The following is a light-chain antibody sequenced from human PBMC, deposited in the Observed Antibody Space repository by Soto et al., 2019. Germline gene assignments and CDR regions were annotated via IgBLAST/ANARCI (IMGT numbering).Light chain of an antibody. Sequence: QSALTQPAPVSGSPGQPITISCTGTSSDVGANNYVSWYQHHPGKAPKLLIYEVSNRPSGVSSRFSGSKSGNTASLTISGLQAEDEADYYCSSYINSITFVVFGGGTKLTVL. CDR1: SSDVGANNY. J-gene: IGLJ2*01. CDR2: EVS. CDR3: SSYINSITFVV. V-gene: IGLV2-14*01.